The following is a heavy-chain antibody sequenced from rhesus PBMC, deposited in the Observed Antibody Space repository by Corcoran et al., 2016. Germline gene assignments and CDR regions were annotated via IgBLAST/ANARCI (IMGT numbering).Heavy chain of an antibody. V-gene: IGHV4-122*02. CDR2: ISYSGRP. D-gene: IGHD4-29*01. Sequence: QVQLQESGPGLVKPSETLSLACTVSGGSISSGYYYWSWIRQAPGKGLEWIGYISYSGRPRHRPSLKSRVTISRDTSNNQFSLRLSSVTAADTAVYYCARQTTVGDHWYFDIWGPGTPITISS. CDR1: GGSISSGYYY. CDR3: ARQTTVGDHWYFDI. J-gene: IGHJ2*01.